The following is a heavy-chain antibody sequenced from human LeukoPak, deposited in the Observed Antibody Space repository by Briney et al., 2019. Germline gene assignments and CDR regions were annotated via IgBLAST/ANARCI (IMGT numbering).Heavy chain of an antibody. CDR1: GFTLNNYI. CDR3: ARGTEYGWLDP. Sequence: GGSLRLSCAASGFTLNNYIMSWVRQAPGKGLEWVSSISSSSDYIYYADSVKGRFTISRDNARNSLYLQMNSLRVEDTAVYYCARGTEYGWLDPWGQGTLVTVSS. CDR2: ISSSSDYI. V-gene: IGHV3-21*01. J-gene: IGHJ5*02. D-gene: IGHD2/OR15-2a*01.